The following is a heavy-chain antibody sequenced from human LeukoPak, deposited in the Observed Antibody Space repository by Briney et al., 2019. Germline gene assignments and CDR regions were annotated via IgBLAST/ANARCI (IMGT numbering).Heavy chain of an antibody. Sequence: PGGSLRLSCAVSGFTFSRYWMNWVRQAPGKGLEWVADIKQDGSEKYYVDSVKGRFTISRDNAKNSLYLQMNSLRADDTAVYYCATGLYSSGWHPVDYWGQGTLVTVSS. V-gene: IGHV3-7*01. D-gene: IGHD6-19*01. CDR2: IKQDGSEK. CDR1: GFTFSRYW. CDR3: ATGLYSSGWHPVDY. J-gene: IGHJ4*02.